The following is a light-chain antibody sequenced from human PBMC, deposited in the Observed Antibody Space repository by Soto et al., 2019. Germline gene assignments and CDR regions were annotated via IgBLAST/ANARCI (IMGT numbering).Light chain of an antibody. V-gene: IGLV1-40*01. Sequence: QSVLTQPPSVSGAPGQRVTISCTGSSSNIGAGYDVHWYQQLPGTAPKLLIYTNSIRPSGVPGRFSGSKSGNTASLTISGLQAEDEADYYCCSKAGSDTYVFGIGTKVTVL. CDR1: SSNIGAGYD. CDR3: CSKAGSDTYV. CDR2: TNS. J-gene: IGLJ1*01.